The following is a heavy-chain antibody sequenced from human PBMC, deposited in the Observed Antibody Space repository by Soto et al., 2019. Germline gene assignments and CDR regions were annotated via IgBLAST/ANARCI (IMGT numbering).Heavy chain of an antibody. CDR3: AWEDNSPTPPFYF. D-gene: IGHD2-15*01. V-gene: IGHV3-30*14. CDR1: GFSLSSFY. J-gene: IGHJ5*01. CDR2: ISFDGGSK. Sequence: PGGSLRLSCAASGFSLSSFYFHCVRQAPGKGLEWVAVISFDGGSKYFADSVKGRFTISRDNSKNTLYLQMNSLRPQDTAVYYCAWEDNSPTPPFYFWGLGTLVTVSA.